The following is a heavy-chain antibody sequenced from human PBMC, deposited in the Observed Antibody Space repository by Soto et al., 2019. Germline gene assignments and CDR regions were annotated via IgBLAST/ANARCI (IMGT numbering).Heavy chain of an antibody. Sequence: QVQLVQSGTEVKKPGASVKVSCKASGYTFTSYAISWVRQAPGQGLEWMGWINPYNGNTNYAQKLQGRVTMPTDTSTSTADMELRSLRSDDTAVYYCARDTAMALPDAWGQGTLVTVS. J-gene: IGHJ4*02. V-gene: IGHV1-18*01. CDR3: ARDTAMALPDA. CDR1: GYTFTSYA. D-gene: IGHD5-18*01. CDR2: INPYNGNT.